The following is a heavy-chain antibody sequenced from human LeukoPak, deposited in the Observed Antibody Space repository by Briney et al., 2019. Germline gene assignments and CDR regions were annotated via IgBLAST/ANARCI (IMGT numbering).Heavy chain of an antibody. V-gene: IGHV4-59*01. CDR2: IYYSGST. Sequence: PSETLSLTCTVPVGSISTYYWSSIRQPPGKGLEWIGHIYYSGSTNYNPSLKSRVTIAVDTSKNHFSLKLSSVTAADTAVYYCTRNYDSSGYTTFGYWGRGTLVTVSS. J-gene: IGHJ4*02. D-gene: IGHD3-22*01. CDR1: VGSISTYY. CDR3: TRNYDSSGYTTFGY.